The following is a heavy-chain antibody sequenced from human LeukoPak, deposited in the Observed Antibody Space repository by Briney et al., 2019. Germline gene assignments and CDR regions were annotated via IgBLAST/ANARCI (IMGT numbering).Heavy chain of an antibody. J-gene: IGHJ4*02. V-gene: IGHV3-23*01. D-gene: IGHD2-21*02. CDR1: GFTFTDYG. CDR3: AKDIEAGTAGFSFDY. CDR2: INNSGGNT. Sequence: GGSLRLSCAAAGFTFTDYGMSWVRQAPGKGLEWVSTINNSGGNTHYADSVKGQFTISRDNSKHTLYLQMNSLTDEDTAIYYCAKDIEAGTAGFSFDYWGQGTLVAVSS.